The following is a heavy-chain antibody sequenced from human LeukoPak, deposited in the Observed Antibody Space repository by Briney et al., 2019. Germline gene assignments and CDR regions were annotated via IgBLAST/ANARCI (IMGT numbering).Heavy chain of an antibody. CDR2: ISSSSSYI. J-gene: IGHJ4*02. V-gene: IGHV3-21*01. CDR3: ASSPVVTARDYFDY. Sequence: PGGSLRLSCAASGFTFSSYSMNWVRQAPGKGLEWVSSISSSSSYIYYADSVKGRFTISRDNAKNSLYLQKNSMRAEDTAVYYLASSPVVTARDYFDYWGQGTLVTVSS. CDR1: GFTFSSYS. D-gene: IGHD2-21*02.